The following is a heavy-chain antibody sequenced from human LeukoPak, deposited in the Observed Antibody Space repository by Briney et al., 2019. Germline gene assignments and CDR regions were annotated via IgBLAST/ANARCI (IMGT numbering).Heavy chain of an antibody. D-gene: IGHD2-2*01. V-gene: IGHV3-30*02. CDR3: AKGYCSGTSCYSGLD. J-gene: IGHJ4*02. CDR1: GFTFSSYG. Sequence: GGSLRLSCAASGFTFSSYGMHWVRQAPGKGLEWVAFIRYDGSNKYYADSVKGRFTISRDNSKNTLYLQMTSLRAEDTAVYYCAKGYCSGTSCYSGLDWGQGTLVTVSS. CDR2: IRYDGSNK.